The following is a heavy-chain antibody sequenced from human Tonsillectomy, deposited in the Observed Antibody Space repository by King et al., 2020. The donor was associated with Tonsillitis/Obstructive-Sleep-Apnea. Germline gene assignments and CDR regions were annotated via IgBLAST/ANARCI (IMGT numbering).Heavy chain of an antibody. V-gene: IGHV4-39*01. J-gene: IGHJ4*02. CDR2: IYYSGST. CDR3: ARGIVATIYYDY. Sequence: QLQESGPGLVKPSETLSLTCTVSGGSISSSSYYWGWIRQPPGKGLEWIGSIYYSGSTYYNPSLKSRVTISVDTSKNQFSLKLSSVTAADTAVYYCARGIVATIYYDYWGQGTLVTVSS. CDR1: GGSISSSSYY. D-gene: IGHD5-12*01.